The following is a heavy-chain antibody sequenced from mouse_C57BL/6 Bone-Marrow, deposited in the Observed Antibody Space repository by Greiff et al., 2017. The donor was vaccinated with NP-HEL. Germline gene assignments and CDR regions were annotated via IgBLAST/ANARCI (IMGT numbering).Heavy chain of an antibody. CDR3: ARGRWLLRYYYAMDY. V-gene: IGHV1-81*01. D-gene: IGHD2-3*01. J-gene: IGHJ4*01. CDR2: IYPRSGNT. Sequence: QVQLQQSGAELARPGASVKLSCKASGYTFTSYGISWVKQRTGQGLEWIGEIYPRSGNTYYNEKFKGKATLTADKSSSTAYMELRSLTSEDSAVYFWARGRWLLRYYYAMDYWGQGTSVTVSS. CDR1: GYTFTSYG.